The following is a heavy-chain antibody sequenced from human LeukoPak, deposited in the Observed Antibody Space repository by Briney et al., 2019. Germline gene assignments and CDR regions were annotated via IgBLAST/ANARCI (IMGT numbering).Heavy chain of an antibody. CDR1: GGSISSYY. J-gene: IGHJ4*02. CDR2: IYYSGST. Sequence: PSETLSITCTVSGGSISSYYWSWIRQPPGKGLEWIGYIYYSGSTNYNPSLKSRVTISVDTSKNQFSLKLSSVTAADTAVYYCARGADGYNDYWGQGTLVTVSS. D-gene: IGHD5-24*01. CDR3: ARGADGYNDY. V-gene: IGHV4-59*01.